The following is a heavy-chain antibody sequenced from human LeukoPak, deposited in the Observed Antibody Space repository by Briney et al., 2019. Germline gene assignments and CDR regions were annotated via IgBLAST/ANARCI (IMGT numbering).Heavy chain of an antibody. Sequence: ASVKVSCKASGYTFTSYGISWVRQAPGQGLEWMGWISAYNGNTNYAQKLQGRVTMTTDTSTSTAYMELRSLRSDDTAVYYCARDSSPTYYDILTGYMWFDPWGQGALVTVSS. CDR3: ARDSSPTYYDILTGYMWFDP. D-gene: IGHD3-9*01. CDR1: GYTFTSYG. J-gene: IGHJ5*02. CDR2: ISAYNGNT. V-gene: IGHV1-18*01.